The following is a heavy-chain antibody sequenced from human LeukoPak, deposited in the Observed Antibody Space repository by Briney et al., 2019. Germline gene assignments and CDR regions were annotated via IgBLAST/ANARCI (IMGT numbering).Heavy chain of an antibody. D-gene: IGHD4-17*01. CDR1: GFTFSSYP. J-gene: IGHJ3*02. CDR3: AREWVTSPDDAFDI. Sequence: GGSLRLSCTASGFTFSSYPMPWVRQAPGKGLEWVALISYDETNKYSADTVKGRFTISRDNSKNTLYLQTNSLRAEDTAVYYCAREWVTSPDDAFDIWGQGTMVTVSS. V-gene: IGHV3-30-3*01. CDR2: ISYDETNK.